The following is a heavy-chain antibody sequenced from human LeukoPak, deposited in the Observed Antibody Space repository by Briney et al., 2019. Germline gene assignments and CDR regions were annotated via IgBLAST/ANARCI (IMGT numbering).Heavy chain of an antibody. CDR3: AKLGYSSAGLDY. V-gene: IGHV3-11*01. CDR1: GFTFSDYY. D-gene: IGHD6-25*01. CDR2: ISSSGSTI. Sequence: GGSLRLSCAVSGFTFSDYYMSWIRQAPGKGLEWVSYISSSGSTIYYADSVKGRFTISRDNAKNTLYLQMNSLRAEDTAVYYCAKLGYSSAGLDYWGQGTLVTVSS. J-gene: IGHJ4*02.